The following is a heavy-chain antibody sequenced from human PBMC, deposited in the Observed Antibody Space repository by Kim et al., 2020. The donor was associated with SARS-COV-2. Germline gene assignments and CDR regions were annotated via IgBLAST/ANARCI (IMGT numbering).Heavy chain of an antibody. CDR1: EFSLSSYW. V-gene: IGHV3-7*05. CDR2: IRQDGSEI. Sequence: GGSLRLSCAASEFSLSSYWMDWVRQAPGKGLEWVANIRQDGSEIYYVDSVKGRFTIFRDNARNSLFLQMNSLRAEDTAVYYCAREGAPWAFEIWGQGTMVTVSS. CDR3: AREGAPWAFEI. J-gene: IGHJ3*02.